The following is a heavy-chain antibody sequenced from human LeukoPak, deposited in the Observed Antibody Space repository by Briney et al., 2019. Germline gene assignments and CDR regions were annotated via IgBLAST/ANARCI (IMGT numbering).Heavy chain of an antibody. CDR1: GGSISTYY. V-gene: IGHV4-59*01. Sequence: SETLSLTCTVSGGSISTYYWNWIRQPPGKGLEWIGYIYHSGSTNYNPSLQSRVTISVDTSKNQFSLNLNSVTAADTAVYYCARGGAARLHFQNWGQGTLVTVYS. CDR2: IYHSGST. CDR3: ARGGAARLHFQN. J-gene: IGHJ1*01. D-gene: IGHD6-6*01.